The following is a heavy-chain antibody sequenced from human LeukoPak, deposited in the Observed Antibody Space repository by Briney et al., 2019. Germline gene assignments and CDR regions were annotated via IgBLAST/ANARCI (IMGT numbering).Heavy chain of an antibody. CDR1: GNYW. CDR2: INSDGSWT. CDR3: VSFYETY. D-gene: IGHD2-2*01. J-gene: IGHJ4*02. V-gene: IGHV3-74*01. Sequence: GGSLGLSCAASGNYWMHWVRQAPGKGLVWVSHINSDGSWTSYADSVKGRFTISKDNAKNTVYLQMNNLRAEDTAVYYCVSFYETYWGRGTLVTVSS.